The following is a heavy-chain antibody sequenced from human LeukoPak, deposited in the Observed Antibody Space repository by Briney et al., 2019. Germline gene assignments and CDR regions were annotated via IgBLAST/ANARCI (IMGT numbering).Heavy chain of an antibody. CDR1: GFAFNNYG. J-gene: IGHJ4*02. CDR2: IWYDATNK. CDR3: VKDTGNWDLLYFDF. D-gene: IGHD1-26*01. V-gene: IGHV3-33*06. Sequence: GRSLRLSCAASGFAFNNYGIHWVRQAPGKGLEWVAVIWYDATNKWYVDSVKGRFTISRDNSKNTVYLQMSRLRAEDTAVYYGVKDTGNWDLLYFDFWGQGTLVTVSS.